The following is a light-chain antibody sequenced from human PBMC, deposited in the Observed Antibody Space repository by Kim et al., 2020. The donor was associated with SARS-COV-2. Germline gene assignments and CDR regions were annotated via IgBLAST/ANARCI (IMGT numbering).Light chain of an antibody. J-gene: IGLJ3*02. Sequence: LTQPASVSGSPGQSITISCTGTSSDVGGYKYISWYQQHPSKAPKNMIYDVSKRPSGVSNRFSGSKSGNTASLTISGLQTEDEADYYCSSYTSNNTWVFGGGTQLTVL. CDR1: SSDVGGYKY. CDR2: DVS. V-gene: IGLV2-14*01. CDR3: SSYTSNNTWV.